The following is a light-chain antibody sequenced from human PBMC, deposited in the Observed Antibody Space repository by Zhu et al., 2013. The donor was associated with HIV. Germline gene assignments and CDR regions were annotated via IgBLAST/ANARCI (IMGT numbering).Light chain of an antibody. CDR1: QSVLYTSKNKNY. CDR2: WAS. CDR3: QQYYNTPYT. Sequence: DIVMTQSPDSLAVSLGERATINCKSSQSVLYTSKNKNYLAWYQQKPGQPPKLLVYWASTRESGVPDRFSGSGSGTDFTLTISSLQAEDVAVYYCQQYYNTPYTFGQGTRLEIK. J-gene: IGKJ2*01. V-gene: IGKV4-1*01.